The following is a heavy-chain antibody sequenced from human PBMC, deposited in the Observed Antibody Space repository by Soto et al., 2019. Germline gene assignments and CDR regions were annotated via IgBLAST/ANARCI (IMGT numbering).Heavy chain of an antibody. Sequence: PGGSLKISCKGSGYSFTSYWIGWVRQMPGKGLEWMGIIYPGDSDTRYSPSFQGQVTISADKSISTAYLQWSSLRAEDTAVYYCAKKMDYSNYRRRGVNYGMDVWGQGTTVTVSS. J-gene: IGHJ6*02. CDR3: AKKMDYSNYRRRGVNYGMDV. CDR2: IYPGDSDT. V-gene: IGHV5-51*01. CDR1: GYSFTSYW. D-gene: IGHD4-4*01.